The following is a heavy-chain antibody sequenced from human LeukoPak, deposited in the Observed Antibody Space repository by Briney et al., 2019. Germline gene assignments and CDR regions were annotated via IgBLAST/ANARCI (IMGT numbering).Heavy chain of an antibody. J-gene: IGHJ6*02. CDR3: ARVYCCGWYGFVYYYYGMDV. CDR1: GYTFTSYG. Sequence: EASVKVSCKASGYTFTSYGISWVRQAPGQGLEWMGWISAYNGNTNYAQKLQGRVTMTTDTSTSTAYMELRSLRSDDTAVYYCARVYCCGWYGFVYYYYGMDVWGQGTTVTVSS. V-gene: IGHV1-18*01. CDR2: ISAYNGNT. D-gene: IGHD6-13*01.